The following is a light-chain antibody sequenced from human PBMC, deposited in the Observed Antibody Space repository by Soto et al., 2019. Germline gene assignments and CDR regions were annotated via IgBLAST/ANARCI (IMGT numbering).Light chain of an antibody. CDR3: QQYQNGPPGT. J-gene: IGKJ1*01. CDR2: GAS. Sequence: EIVMTQSPATLSVSPGERATLSCRASQKVSSNLAGYQQKPGQPPGLLIYGASTRATGIPVRVSGSGSGTEFTLNSSSLQAGDFAVYYCQQYQNGPPGTFGQGTKVEI. V-gene: IGKV3-15*01. CDR1: QKVSSN.